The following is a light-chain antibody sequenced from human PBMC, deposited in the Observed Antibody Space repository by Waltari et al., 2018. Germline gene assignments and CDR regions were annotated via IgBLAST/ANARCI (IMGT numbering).Light chain of an antibody. CDR3: QQYDNLLYT. CDR1: QDISNY. J-gene: IGKJ2*01. Sequence: IQTTQSPSSLYASVGDRVTITCQASQDISNYLNWYQQKPGKAPKLLIYDASNLETGVPSRLSGSGSGTDFTFTISSLQPEDIATYYCQQYDNLLYTFGQGTKLEIK. CDR2: DAS. V-gene: IGKV1-33*01.